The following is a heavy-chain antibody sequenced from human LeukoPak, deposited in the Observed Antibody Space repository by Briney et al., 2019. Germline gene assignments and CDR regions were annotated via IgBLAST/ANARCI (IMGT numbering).Heavy chain of an antibody. J-gene: IGHJ4*02. CDR2: MNPNSGNT. Sequence: ASVKVSCKASGYTFTSYDINWVRQATGQGLEWMGWMNPNSGNTGYAQKFQGRVTMTRNTSISTAYMELSSLRSEDTAVYYCARGGRYYDFWSGYYTPSYWGQGTLVTVSS. CDR3: ARGGRYYDFWSGYYTPSY. CDR1: GYTFTSYD. D-gene: IGHD3-3*01. V-gene: IGHV1-8*01.